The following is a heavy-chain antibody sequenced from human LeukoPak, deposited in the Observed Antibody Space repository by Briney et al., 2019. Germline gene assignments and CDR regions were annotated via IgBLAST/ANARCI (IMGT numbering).Heavy chain of an antibody. V-gene: IGHV3-48*03. CDR2: ISGSGSTI. CDR1: GITFRSYE. CDR3: AQNYYDSSGYYSVMNYFDY. J-gene: IGHJ4*02. D-gene: IGHD3-22*01. Sequence: GGSVRLSCAASGITFRSYEMNWVRQAPGKGLEWVSYISGSGSTIYYADSVKGRFTISRDNSKNTLYLQMNSLRAEDTAVYYCAQNYYDSSGYYSVMNYFDYWGQGTLVTVSS.